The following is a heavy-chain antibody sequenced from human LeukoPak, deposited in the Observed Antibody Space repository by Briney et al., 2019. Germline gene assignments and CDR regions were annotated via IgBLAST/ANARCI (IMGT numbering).Heavy chain of an antibody. CDR2: VSSSSSTI. J-gene: IGHJ4*02. V-gene: IGHV3-48*01. Sequence: GGSLRLSCAASGFTFSSYSMNWVRQAPGKGLEWLSYVSSSSSTIYYADSVKGRFTISRDNAKKSLYLQMNSLRAEDTAVYYCARGDCSGGSCYLSLTTIDYWGQGTLVTVSS. D-gene: IGHD2-15*01. CDR3: ARGDCSGGSCYLSLTTIDY. CDR1: GFTFSSYS.